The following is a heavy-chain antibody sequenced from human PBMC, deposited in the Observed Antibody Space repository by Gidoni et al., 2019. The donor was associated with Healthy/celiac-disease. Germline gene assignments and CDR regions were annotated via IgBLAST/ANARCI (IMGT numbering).Heavy chain of an antibody. V-gene: IGHV3-21*01. J-gene: IGHJ3*02. CDR1: GFTFSSYS. D-gene: IGHD2-2*01. CDR2: ISSSRSYI. Sequence: EVQLVESGGGLVKPGGSLSLACAASGFTFSSYSMNWVRQAPGKGLEWVSSISSSRSYIYYADSVKGRFTISRDNAKNSLYLQMNSLRAEDTAVYYCARDSRSSTSPLNAFDIWGQGTMVTVSS. CDR3: ARDSRSSTSPLNAFDI.